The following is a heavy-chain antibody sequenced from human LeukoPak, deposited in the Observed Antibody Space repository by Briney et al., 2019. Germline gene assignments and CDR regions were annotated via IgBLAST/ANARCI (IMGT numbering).Heavy chain of an antibody. J-gene: IGHJ4*02. D-gene: IGHD6-13*01. V-gene: IGHV3-30-3*01. CDR3: AREGEQLVLDF. Sequence: RGSLRLSCAASAFTFTNYAIHWVRQAPGKGLEWVSVISYDGSDKYYADSVKGRFTISRDNSKNTLFLQMNSLRAEDTAVYYCAREGEQLVLDFWGQGTLVTVSS. CDR2: ISYDGSDK. CDR1: AFTFTNYA.